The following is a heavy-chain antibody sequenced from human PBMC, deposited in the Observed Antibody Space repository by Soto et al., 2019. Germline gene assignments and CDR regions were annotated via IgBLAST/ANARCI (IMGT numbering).Heavy chain of an antibody. CDR1: GGSISSYY. Sequence: SETLSLTCTVSGGSISSYYWSWIRQPPGKGLEWIGYIYYSGSTNYNPSLKSRVTISVDTSKNQFSLKLSSVTAADTAVYYCARSLVGEHWFDHWGQGTLVTVPQ. V-gene: IGHV4-59*01. J-gene: IGHJ5*02. CDR2: IYYSGST. CDR3: ARSLVGEHWFDH. D-gene: IGHD1-26*01.